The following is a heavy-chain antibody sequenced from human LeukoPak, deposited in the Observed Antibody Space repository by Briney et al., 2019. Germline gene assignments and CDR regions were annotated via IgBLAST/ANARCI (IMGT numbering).Heavy chain of an antibody. CDR3: ARVPGYCSSTSCYWYYYMDV. CDR1: GFTFNSYW. V-gene: IGHV3-7*01. CDR2: IKQDGSEK. D-gene: IGHD2-2*03. J-gene: IGHJ6*03. Sequence: PGGSLRLSCAASGFTFNSYWMSWVRQAPGKGLEWVANIKQDGSEKYYVDSVKGRFTISRDNAKNSLYLQMSSLRAEDTAVYYCARVPGYCSSTSCYWYYYMDVWGKGTTVTVSS.